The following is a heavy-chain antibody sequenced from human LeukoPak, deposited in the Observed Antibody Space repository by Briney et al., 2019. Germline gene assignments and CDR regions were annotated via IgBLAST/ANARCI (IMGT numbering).Heavy chain of an antibody. CDR2: IRYDGSNK. V-gene: IGHV3-30*02. CDR3: AKEGLGYCSVTSCPSPFDY. Sequence: PGGSLRLSCAASGFTFSSYGMHWVRQAPGKGLEWVAFIRYDGSNKYYADSVKGRFTISRDNSKNTLYLQMNSLRAEDTAVYYFAKEGLGYCSVTSCPSPFDYWGQGTLVTVSS. J-gene: IGHJ4*02. CDR1: GFTFSSYG. D-gene: IGHD2-2*01.